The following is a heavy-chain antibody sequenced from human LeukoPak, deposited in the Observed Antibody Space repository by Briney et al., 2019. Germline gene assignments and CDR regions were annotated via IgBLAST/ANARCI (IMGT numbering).Heavy chain of an antibody. CDR1: GLTISNYG. CDR3: ARDSPDY. CDR2: IWYDGRNK. J-gene: IGHJ4*02. V-gene: IGHV3-33*01. Sequence: PGGSLRLSCAASGLTISNYGMHWVRQSPGKGLEWVAIIWYDGRNKYYAGSVKGRFTISRDNSNNTLYLQMNSLRAEDTAVYYCARDSPDYWGQGALVTVSS.